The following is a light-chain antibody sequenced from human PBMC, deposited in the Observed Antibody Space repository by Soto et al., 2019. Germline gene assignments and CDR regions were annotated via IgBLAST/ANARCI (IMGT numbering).Light chain of an antibody. CDR2: GAS. J-gene: IGKJ1*01. CDR3: QQYNSWPPIT. CDR1: HSFITN. Sequence: ENVLTQSPGTLSFPPRERATLSCSASHSFITNLAWYQRRPGQAPRLVVYGASTRAPGIPARFSGGGSGTEFTLTISRLQSEDFAVYYCQQYNSWPPITFGQGTKVDI. V-gene: IGKV3-15*01.